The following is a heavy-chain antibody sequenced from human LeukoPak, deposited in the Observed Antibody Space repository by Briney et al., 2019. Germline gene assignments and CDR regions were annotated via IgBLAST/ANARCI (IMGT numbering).Heavy chain of an antibody. CDR2: ISSSGSTI. J-gene: IGHJ4*02. CDR3: ARLVEDYDFWSGYQWGYFDY. V-gene: IGHV3-11*01. CDR1: GFTFSDYY. Sequence: PGGSLRLSCAASGFTFSDYYMSWVRQAPGKGLEWVSYISSSGSTIYYADSVKGRFTISRDNAKNSLYLQMNSLRAEDTAVYYCARLVEDYDFWSGYQWGYFDYWGQGTLVTVPS. D-gene: IGHD3-3*01.